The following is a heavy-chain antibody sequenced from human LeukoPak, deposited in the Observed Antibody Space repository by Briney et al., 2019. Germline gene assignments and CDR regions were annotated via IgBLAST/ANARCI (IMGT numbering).Heavy chain of an antibody. Sequence: SVKVSCKASGGTFSSYAISWVRQAPGQGLEWMGRIIPIFGTANYAQKFQGRVTITTDESTSTAYMELSSLRSEDTAVYYCAREANHCSSTSCHFDYWGRGTLVTVSS. CDR3: AREANHCSSTSCHFDY. CDR1: GGTFSSYA. CDR2: IIPIFGTA. J-gene: IGHJ4*02. V-gene: IGHV1-69*05. D-gene: IGHD2-2*01.